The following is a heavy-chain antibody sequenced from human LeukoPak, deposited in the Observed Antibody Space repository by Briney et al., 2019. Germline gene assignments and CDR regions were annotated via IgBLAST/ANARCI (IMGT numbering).Heavy chain of an antibody. CDR3: ARVRVAQDAFDI. J-gene: IGHJ3*02. D-gene: IGHD2-15*01. Sequence: SETLSLTCAVYGGSFSGYYWSWIRQPPGKGLEWIGEINHSGSTNYNPSLKSRVTISVDTSKNQFSLKLSAVTAADTAVYYCARVRVAQDAFDIWGQGTMVTVSS. V-gene: IGHV4-34*01. CDR1: GGSFSGYY. CDR2: INHSGST.